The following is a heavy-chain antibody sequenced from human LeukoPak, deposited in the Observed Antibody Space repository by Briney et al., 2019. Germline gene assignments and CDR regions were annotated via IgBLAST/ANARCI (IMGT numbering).Heavy chain of an antibody. CDR3: TRGMWDTAQGTPDV. Sequence: GGSLRLSCAALGYTFSGSAMHWVRQASGKGLEWVGRIRSKANSYATAYAASVKGRFTISRDDSKNTAYLQMNSLKTADYDVYYCTRGMWDTAQGTPDVWGQGTTVTVSS. CDR2: IRSKANSYAT. V-gene: IGHV3-73*01. D-gene: IGHD5-18*01. CDR1: GYTFSGSA. J-gene: IGHJ6*02.